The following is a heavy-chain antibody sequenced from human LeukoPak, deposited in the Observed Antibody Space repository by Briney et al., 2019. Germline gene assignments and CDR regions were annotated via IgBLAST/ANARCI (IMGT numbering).Heavy chain of an antibody. CDR1: GGSISSHY. D-gene: IGHD3-16*02. V-gene: IGHV4-59*11. Sequence: PSETLSLTCTVSGGSISSHYWSWIRQPTGKGLEWIGYIYYSGSTNYNPSLKSRVTISVDTSKNQFSLKLSSVTAADTAVYYCARVFRGELSYSFDYWGQGTLVTVSS. J-gene: IGHJ4*02. CDR3: ARVFRGELSYSFDY. CDR2: IYYSGST.